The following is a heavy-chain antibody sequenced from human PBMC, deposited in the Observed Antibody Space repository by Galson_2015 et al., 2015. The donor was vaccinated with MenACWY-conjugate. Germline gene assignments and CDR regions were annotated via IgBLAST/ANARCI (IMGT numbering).Heavy chain of an antibody. CDR1: GYILSEIS. J-gene: IGHJ6*03. CDR3: ATGNIRVRGLYYHYSLDV. D-gene: IGHD3-10*01. CDR2: FAPEAGEA. Sequence: SAKVSCKVSGYILSEISTNWARQAPGKGLAWLGAFAPEAGEAIYAQKFHRRVTPTADTPTDTAYMATSSLRSEDTALYYCATGNIRVRGLYYHYSLDVWGIGTTVTVSS. V-gene: IGHV1-24*01.